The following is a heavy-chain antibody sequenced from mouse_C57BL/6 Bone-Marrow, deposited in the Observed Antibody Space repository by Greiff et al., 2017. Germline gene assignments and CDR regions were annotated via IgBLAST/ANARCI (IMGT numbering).Heavy chain of an antibody. J-gene: IGHJ2*01. V-gene: IGHV1-50*01. D-gene: IGHD1-1*01. CDR1: GYTFTSYW. CDR3: ASGGDYGSSSYFDY. CDR2: IDPSASYT. Sequence: QVQLQQPGAELVKPGASVKLSCKASGYTFTSYWMQWVKQRPGQGLEWIGEIDPSASYTNYNQKFKGKATLTVDTSSSPAYMQLSSLTSEDSAVYYWASGGDYGSSSYFDYWGQGTTLTVSS.